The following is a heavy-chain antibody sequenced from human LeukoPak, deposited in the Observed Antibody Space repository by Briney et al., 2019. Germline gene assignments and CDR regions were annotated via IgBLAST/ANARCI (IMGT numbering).Heavy chain of an antibody. Sequence: GGSLRLSCAASGFTFSSYGMHWVRQAPGKGLEWVAVISHDGSNKYYADSVKGRFTISRDNSKNTLYLQMNSLRAEDTAVCYCAKEGPFDPWGQGTLVTVSS. CDR2: ISHDGSNK. J-gene: IGHJ5*02. CDR1: GFTFSSYG. V-gene: IGHV3-30*18. CDR3: AKEGPFDP.